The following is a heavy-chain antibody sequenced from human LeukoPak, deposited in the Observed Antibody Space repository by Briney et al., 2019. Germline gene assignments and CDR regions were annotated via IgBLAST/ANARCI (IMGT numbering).Heavy chain of an antibody. CDR3: ARTTPGGSGDC. D-gene: IGHD1-26*01. J-gene: IGHJ4*02. V-gene: IGHV4-59*01. CDR2: VHYIETT. CDR1: GGSINNYY. Sequence: SESLSLTCTVSGGSINNYYWSWFRQPPGKALEWIAYVHYIETTKYNPSLKSRVTISVDTSKNQFSVRLSSVTTADTAVYYCARTTPGGSGDCWGQGTLVTVSS.